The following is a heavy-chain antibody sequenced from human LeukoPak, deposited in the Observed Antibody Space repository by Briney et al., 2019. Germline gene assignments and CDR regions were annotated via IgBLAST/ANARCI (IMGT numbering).Heavy chain of an antibody. Sequence: SVKVSCKASGGTFSSYAISWVRQAPGQGLEWMGRIIPIFGIANYAQKFQGRVTITADKSTSTAHMELSSLRSEDTAVYYCARTKDYYASSVESHENFQHWGQGTLVTVSS. CDR2: IIPIFGIA. D-gene: IGHD3-22*01. CDR3: ARTKDYYASSVESHENFQH. CDR1: GGTFSSYA. J-gene: IGHJ1*01. V-gene: IGHV1-69*04.